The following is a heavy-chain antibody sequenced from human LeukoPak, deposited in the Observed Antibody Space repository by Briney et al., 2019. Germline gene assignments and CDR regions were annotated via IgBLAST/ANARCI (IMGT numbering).Heavy chain of an antibody. CDR3: PRGYSYGYGDLVY. D-gene: IGHD5-18*01. J-gene: IGHJ4*02. CDR2: ISSSSSYI. V-gene: IGHV3-21*01. CDR1: GFTFISYS. Sequence: GGSLRPSCAAYGFTFISYSMNWVRQAPGKGLEWVSSISSSSSYIYYADSVKGRFTISRDNAKNSLYLQMNSLRAEDTAVYYCPRGYSYGYGDLVYLGQRSLVTVSS.